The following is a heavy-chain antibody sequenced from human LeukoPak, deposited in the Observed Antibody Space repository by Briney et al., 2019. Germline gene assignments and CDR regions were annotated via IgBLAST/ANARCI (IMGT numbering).Heavy chain of an antibody. CDR1: GFTFSSYS. CDR3: ARGGRSSSWSYFDY. D-gene: IGHD6-13*01. J-gene: IGHJ4*02. V-gene: IGHV3-21*01. Sequence: GSLRLSCAASGFTFSSYSMNWVRQAPGKGLEWVSSISSSSSYIYYADSVKGRFTISRDNAKNSLYLQMNSLRAEDTAVYYCARGGRSSSWSYFDYWGQGTLVTVSS. CDR2: ISSSSSYI.